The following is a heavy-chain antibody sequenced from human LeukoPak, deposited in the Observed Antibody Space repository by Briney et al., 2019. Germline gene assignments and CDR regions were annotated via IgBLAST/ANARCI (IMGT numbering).Heavy chain of an antibody. CDR1: GFSVRSHY. CDR2: IYSDRRT. CDR3: ARCGSDYDGGAFDI. Sequence: GGSPRLSCAASGFSVRSHYMSWVRQAPGKGLEWVAVIYSDRRTHYGDSVKGRFTISRDNSNNTLHLQMNSLRGEDTAVHYCARCGSDYDGGAFDIWGQGTVVTVSS. D-gene: IGHD2-21*02. V-gene: IGHV3-53*01. J-gene: IGHJ3*02.